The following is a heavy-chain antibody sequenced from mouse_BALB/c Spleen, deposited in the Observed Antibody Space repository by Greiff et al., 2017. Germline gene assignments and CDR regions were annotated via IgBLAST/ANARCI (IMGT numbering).Heavy chain of an antibody. J-gene: IGHJ2*01. CDR3: ARGSPGSSYDKD. V-gene: IGHV1-82*01. D-gene: IGHD1-1*01. CDR2: IYPGDGDT. Sequence: QVQLKQSGPELVKPGASVKISCKASGYAFNSSWMNWVKQRPGQGLEWIGRIYPGDGDTNYNGKFKGKATLTADKSSSTAYMQRSSLTSVDSAVYFCARGSPGSSYDKDWGQGTALTVSS. CDR1: GYAFNSSW.